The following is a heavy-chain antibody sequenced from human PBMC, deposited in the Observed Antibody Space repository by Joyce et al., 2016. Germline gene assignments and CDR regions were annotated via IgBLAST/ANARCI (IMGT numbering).Heavy chain of an antibody. CDR2: IYWDDDQ. Sequence: QITLKESGPTLVKPTQTLTLTCSFSGFSLNTSGVVVGWIRQPPGKALDWLALIYWDDDQQYSPSLKSRLTVTKDTSRNQVVLIMTDMDPVDTATYYCAVSGGAYKFGYWGQGTLVTVSS. CDR3: AVSGGAYKFGY. J-gene: IGHJ4*02. CDR1: GFSLNTSGVV. D-gene: IGHD5-24*01. V-gene: IGHV2-5*02.